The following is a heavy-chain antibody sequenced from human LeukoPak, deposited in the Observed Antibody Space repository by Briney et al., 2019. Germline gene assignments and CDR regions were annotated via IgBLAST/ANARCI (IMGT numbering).Heavy chain of an antibody. D-gene: IGHD6-25*01. CDR3: ARDRPVAAGTTCKY. CDR1: GGSLSSYY. CDR2: IYTSGST. V-gene: IGHV4-4*07. J-gene: IGHJ4*02. Sequence: SETLSLTCTVSGGSLSSYYWSWIRQPAGRGLEWIGRIYTSGSTNYNPSLTSRVTISVDTSKNQFSLKMSSVTAADTAVYNSARDRPVAAGTTCKYGGQGPLATAPS.